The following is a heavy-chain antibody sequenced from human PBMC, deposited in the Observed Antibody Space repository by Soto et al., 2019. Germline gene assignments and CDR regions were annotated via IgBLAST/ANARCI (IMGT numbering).Heavy chain of an antibody. CDR2: IRSKAYGGTT. CDR1: GFTFGDYA. CDR3: TGFLEWLLSYRRADYYGMDV. V-gene: IGHV3-49*04. Sequence: SLRLSCTASGFTFGDYAMSWVRQAPGKGLEWVGFIRSKAYGGTTEYAASVKGRFTMSRDDSKSIAYLQMNSLKTDDTAVYYCTGFLEWLLSYRRADYYGMDVWGQGTTVSVSS. D-gene: IGHD3-3*01. J-gene: IGHJ6*02.